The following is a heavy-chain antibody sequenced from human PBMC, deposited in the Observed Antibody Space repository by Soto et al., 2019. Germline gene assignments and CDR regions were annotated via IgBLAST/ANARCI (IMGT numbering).Heavy chain of an antibody. CDR1: GFTVSSNY. CDR2: IYSGGST. J-gene: IGHJ6*03. Sequence: GGSLRLSCAASGFTVSSNYMSWVRQAPGKGLEWVSVIYSGGSTYYADSVKGRFTISRHNSKNTLYLQMNSLRAEDTAVYYCARWYGSGWSYYYYYMDVWGKGTTVTVSS. V-gene: IGHV3-53*04. D-gene: IGHD3-10*01. CDR3: ARWYGSGWSYYYYYMDV.